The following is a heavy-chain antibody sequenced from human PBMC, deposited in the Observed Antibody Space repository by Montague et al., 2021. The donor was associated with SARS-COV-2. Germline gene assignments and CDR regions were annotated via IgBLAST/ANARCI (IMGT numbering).Heavy chain of an antibody. CDR2: INWNGGST. CDR1: GFTFGDHG. CDR3: ARGIVGATVPLDYYYGMDV. Sequence: SLRLSCAASGFTFGDHGMSWVRQAPGKGLEWVSGINWNGGSTGYADSVKGRFTISRDNAKNSLYMQMNSLRAEDTALSYCARGIVGATVPLDYYYGMDVWGQGTTVTVSS. J-gene: IGHJ6*02. V-gene: IGHV3-20*04. D-gene: IGHD1-26*01.